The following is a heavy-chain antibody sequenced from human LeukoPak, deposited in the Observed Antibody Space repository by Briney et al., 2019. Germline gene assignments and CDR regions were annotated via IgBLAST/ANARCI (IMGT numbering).Heavy chain of an antibody. CDR1: GESFSGYY. CDR3: ARGLIAAAGSGPRYDY. J-gene: IGHJ4*02. CDR2: IDHSGST. Sequence: SETLSLTCAVYGESFSGYYWSWIRQSPGKGLEWIGEIDHSGSTKNPSLESRVTMTIDRIKNQFSLKLTSVTDADTAVYYCARGLIAAAGSGPRYDYWGQGTLVTVSS. D-gene: IGHD6-13*01. V-gene: IGHV4-34*01.